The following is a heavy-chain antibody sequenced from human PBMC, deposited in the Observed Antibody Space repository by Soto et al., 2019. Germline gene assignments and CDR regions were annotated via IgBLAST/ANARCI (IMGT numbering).Heavy chain of an antibody. J-gene: IGHJ4*02. Sequence: QVQLVESGGGVVQPGRSLRLSCAASGFTFSSYAMHWVRQAPGKGLEWVAVISYDGSNKYYADSVKGRFTISRDNSKNTLYLQMNSLRAEDTAVYYCARPQFRNYFDDWGQGTLVTVSS. CDR3: ARPQFRNYFDD. CDR1: GFTFSSYA. V-gene: IGHV3-30-3*01. CDR2: ISYDGSNK.